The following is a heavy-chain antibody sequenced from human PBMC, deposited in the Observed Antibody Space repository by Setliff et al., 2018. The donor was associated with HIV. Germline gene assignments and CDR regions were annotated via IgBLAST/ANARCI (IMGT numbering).Heavy chain of an antibody. CDR1: GFTFSDFW. Sequence: GASLRLPCAASGFTFSDFWMYWVRQAPGKGLEWVAHISPEVNKKYYVGSVKGRVTSSRDNAKSSLFLQMSGLRPQDTAVYYCARVLLRTNPLYGIASNWFDPWGQGTLVTVSS. CDR3: ARVLLRTNPLYGIASNWFDP. CDR2: ISPEVNKK. J-gene: IGHJ5*02. V-gene: IGHV3-7*03. D-gene: IGHD2-8*01.